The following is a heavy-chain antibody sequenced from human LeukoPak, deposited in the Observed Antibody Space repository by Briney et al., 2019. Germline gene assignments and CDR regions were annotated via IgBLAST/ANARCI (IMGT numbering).Heavy chain of an antibody. D-gene: IGHD6-13*01. CDR1: GLTFSSYD. CDR3: ARGGPLTAAGDADAFDI. J-gene: IGHJ3*02. Sequence: PGGSLRLSCAASGLTFSSYDMHWVRQVTGERLEWVSAIGTAADTYYPGSVKGRFTISRENAKNSLYLQMNSLRDGDTAVYYCARGGPLTAAGDADAFDIWGQGTLVTVSS. V-gene: IGHV3-13*04. CDR2: IGTAADT.